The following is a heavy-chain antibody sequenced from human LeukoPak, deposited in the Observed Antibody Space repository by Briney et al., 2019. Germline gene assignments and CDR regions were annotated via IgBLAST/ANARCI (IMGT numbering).Heavy chain of an antibody. V-gene: IGHV5-51*01. CDR1: GYSFTSYW. D-gene: IGHD1-26*01. CDR2: IYPGDSDT. CDR3: ARQGPSGSYYISAFDI. Sequence: GESLKISCKGSGYSFTSYWIGWVRQMPGKGLEWMGIIYPGDSDTRYSPSFQGQVTISADKSISTAYLQWSSLKASDTAMYYCARQGPSGSYYISAFDIWGQGTMVTVSS. J-gene: IGHJ3*02.